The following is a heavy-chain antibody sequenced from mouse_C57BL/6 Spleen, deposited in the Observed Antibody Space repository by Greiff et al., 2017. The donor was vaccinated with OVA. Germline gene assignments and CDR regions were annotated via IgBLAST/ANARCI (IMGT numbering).Heavy chain of an antibody. Sequence: VHLVESGPELVKPGASVKISCKASGYAFSSSWMNWVKQRPGKGLEWIGRIYPGDGDTNYNGKFKGKATLTADKSSSTAYMQLSSLTSEDSAVYFCASPIYYGNYEAMDYWGQGTSVTVSS. V-gene: IGHV1-82*01. D-gene: IGHD2-1*01. J-gene: IGHJ4*01. CDR2: IYPGDGDT. CDR1: GYAFSSSW. CDR3: ASPIYYGNYEAMDY.